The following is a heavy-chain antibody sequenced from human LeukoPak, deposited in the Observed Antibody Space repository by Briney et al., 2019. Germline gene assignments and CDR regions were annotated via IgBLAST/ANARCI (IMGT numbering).Heavy chain of an antibody. D-gene: IGHD3-3*01. J-gene: IGHJ4*02. CDR1: GFTFSSYA. CDR2: ISGSGGST. CDR3: AKDPSRRFGVVITAFDY. Sequence: PGGSLRLSXAASGFTFSSYAMSWVRQAPGKGMEWVSAISGSGGSTYYADSVKGRFTISRDNSKNTLYLQMNSLRAEDTAVYYCAKDPSRRFGVVITAFDYWGQGTLVTVSS. V-gene: IGHV3-23*01.